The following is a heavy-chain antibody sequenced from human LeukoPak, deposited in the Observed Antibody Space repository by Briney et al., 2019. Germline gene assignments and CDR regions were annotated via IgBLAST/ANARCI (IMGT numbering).Heavy chain of an antibody. V-gene: IGHV3-74*01. CDR3: ARDRSPYIYYYYMDV. CDR2: INSDGSNT. J-gene: IGHJ6*03. D-gene: IGHD4-11*01. CDR1: GFTFSGYW. Sequence: GGSLRLSCAASGFTFSGYWMPWVRQAPGKGLVWVSRINSDGSNTRYADSVKGRFTISGDNAKNTLYLQMHSLRAEDTAVYYCARDRSPYIYYYYMDVWGKGTTVTVSS.